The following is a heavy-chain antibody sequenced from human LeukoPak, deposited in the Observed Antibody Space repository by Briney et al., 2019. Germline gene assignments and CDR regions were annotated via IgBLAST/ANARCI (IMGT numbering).Heavy chain of an antibody. V-gene: IGHV3-23*01. CDR3: AKKGYYDGSGYYMYYFDH. J-gene: IGHJ4*02. Sequence: PGGSLRLSCAASGFSFSYYTMNWVRQAPGKGPQWVSAISGSGGSTNYADSVKGRFTISRDNSKNTLYLQMNTLRAEDTAVYYCAKKGYYDGSGYYMYYFDHWGQGTLVTVSS. D-gene: IGHD3-22*01. CDR1: GFSFSYYT. CDR2: ISGSGGST.